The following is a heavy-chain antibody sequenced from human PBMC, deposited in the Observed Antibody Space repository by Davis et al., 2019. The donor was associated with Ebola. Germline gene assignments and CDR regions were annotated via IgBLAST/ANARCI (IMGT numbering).Heavy chain of an antibody. V-gene: IGHV4-34*01. CDR3: ARVRRSNYYGSGSYYNRDY. Sequence: PSETLSLTCAVYGGSFSGYYWSWIRQPPGKGLEWIGEINHSGSTNYNPSLKSRVTISVDTSKNQFSLKLSSVTAADTAVYYCARVRRSNYYGSGSYYNRDYWGQGTLVTVSS. CDR1: GGSFSGYY. D-gene: IGHD3-10*01. CDR2: INHSGST. J-gene: IGHJ4*02.